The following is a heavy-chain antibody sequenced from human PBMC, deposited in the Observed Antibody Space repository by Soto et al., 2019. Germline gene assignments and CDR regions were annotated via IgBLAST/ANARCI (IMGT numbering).Heavy chain of an antibody. CDR1: GFPFSSYA. Sequence: EVQLLESGGGLVQPGGSLRLSCAASGFPFSSYAMSWVRPAPGKGLEWVSTTSSSGGSTYYADSVKGRCTISRDNSNNTLYLQLSRLRAEDIAVYYWAKEGGYGSGSDYSDDWCQGTLVSVSS. D-gene: IGHD3-10*01. CDR2: TSSSGGST. J-gene: IGHJ4*02. V-gene: IGHV3-23*01. CDR3: AKEGGYGSGSDYSDD.